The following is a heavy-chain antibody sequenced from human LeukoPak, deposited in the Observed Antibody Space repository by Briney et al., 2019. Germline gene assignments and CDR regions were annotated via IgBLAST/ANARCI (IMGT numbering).Heavy chain of an antibody. D-gene: IGHD3-10*01. Sequence: ASVKVSCKASGYTFTSYAMNWVRQAPGQGLEWMGWINPNSGGTNYAQKFQGRVTMTRDTSISTAYMELSRLRSDDTAVYYCARDNYYGSGSYYNLNWFDPWGQGTLVTVSS. CDR2: INPNSGGT. V-gene: IGHV1-2*02. J-gene: IGHJ5*02. CDR1: GYTFTSYA. CDR3: ARDNYYGSGSYYNLNWFDP.